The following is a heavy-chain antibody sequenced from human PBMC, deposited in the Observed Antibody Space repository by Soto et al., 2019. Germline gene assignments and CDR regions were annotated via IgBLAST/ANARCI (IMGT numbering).Heavy chain of an antibody. CDR3: AKWNDFWSGYSDPDY. CDR2: ISYDGSNK. Sequence: QVQLVESGGGVVQPGRSLRLSCAASGFTFSSYGMHWVRQAPGKGLEWVAVISYDGSNKYYADSVKGRFTISRDNSKNTLYLKMNSLRAEDTAVYYCAKWNDFWSGYSDPDYWGQGTLVTVSS. CDR1: GFTFSSYG. J-gene: IGHJ4*02. V-gene: IGHV3-30*18. D-gene: IGHD3-3*01.